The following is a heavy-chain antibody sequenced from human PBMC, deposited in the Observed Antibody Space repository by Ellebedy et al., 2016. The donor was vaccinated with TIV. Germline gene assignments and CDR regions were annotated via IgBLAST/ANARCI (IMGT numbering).Heavy chain of an antibody. CDR3: ATDMGRWLQFLGF. J-gene: IGHJ4*02. CDR2: ISGDTLTT. CDR1: GFTFSSYN. Sequence: GESLKISCAASGFTFSSYNIIWVRQAPGKGLEWISYISGDTLTTEYADSVKGRFTISRDNAKNSVYLQMKSLRAEDTAVYFCATDMGRWLQFLGFWGQGTLVTVSS. D-gene: IGHD5-24*01. V-gene: IGHV3-48*04.